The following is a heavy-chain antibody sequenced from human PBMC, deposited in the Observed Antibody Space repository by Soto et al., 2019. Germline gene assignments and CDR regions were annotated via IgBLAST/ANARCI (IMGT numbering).Heavy chain of an antibody. CDR3: VRAAGYSGNDYVYYYGMDV. Sequence: QVQLVESGGGVVQPGRSLRLSCAASGFTFRNYGMHWVRQAPAKGLEWVALVWYEGGNKNYVDSVKGRFTISRDNSKNTLYLQMNSLRDEDTAVYYCVRAAGYSGNDYVYYYGMDVWGQGTTVTVSS. CDR1: GFTFRNYG. CDR2: VWYEGGNK. V-gene: IGHV3-33*01. J-gene: IGHJ6*02. D-gene: IGHD5-12*01.